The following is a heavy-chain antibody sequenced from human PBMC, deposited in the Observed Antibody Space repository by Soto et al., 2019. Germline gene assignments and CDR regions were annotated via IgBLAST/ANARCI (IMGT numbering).Heavy chain of an antibody. CDR3: AADKYYYDSSGYYPHDAFDI. CDR2: IVVGSGNT. V-gene: IGHV1-58*01. CDR1: GFTFTSSA. D-gene: IGHD3-22*01. Sequence: ASVKVSCKASGFTFTSSAVQWVRQARGQRLGWIGWIVVGSGNTNYAQKFQERVTITRDMSTSTAYMELSSLRSEDTAVYYCAADKYYYDSSGYYPHDAFDIWGQGTMVTVSS. J-gene: IGHJ3*02.